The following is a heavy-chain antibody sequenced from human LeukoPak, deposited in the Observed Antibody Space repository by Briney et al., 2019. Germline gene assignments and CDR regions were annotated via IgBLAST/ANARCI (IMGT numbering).Heavy chain of an antibody. D-gene: IGHD4-23*01. J-gene: IGHJ4*02. CDR3: AKLRWPEGDRSSFDF. V-gene: IGHV5-51*01. CDR2: IYPRDSDT. CDR1: GYSFTTYW. Sequence: GESLKISCKASGYSFTTYWIGWVRQMPGKGLEWMGIIYPRDSDTKYSPSFQGQVTISADKSIGTAYLHWTSLKASDTAMYYCAKLRWPEGDRSSFDFWGQGTLVTVSS.